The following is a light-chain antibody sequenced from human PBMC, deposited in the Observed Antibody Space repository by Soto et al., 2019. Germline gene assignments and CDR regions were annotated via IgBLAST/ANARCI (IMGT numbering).Light chain of an antibody. J-gene: IGLJ2*01. CDR3: AAWDDSLVAL. CDR2: RNN. V-gene: IGLV1-47*01. Sequence: QSVLTQPPSASGTPGQRVTISCSGSSSNIGSNYVYWYQQLPGTAPKLLIYRNNQRPSGVPDRFSGSKSGTSASLAISGLRSEDEADYYCAAWDDSLVALFGGGTKVTVL. CDR1: SSNIGSNY.